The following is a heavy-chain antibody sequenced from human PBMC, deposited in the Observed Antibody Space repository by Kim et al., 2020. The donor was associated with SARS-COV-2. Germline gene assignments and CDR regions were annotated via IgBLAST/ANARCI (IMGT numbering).Heavy chain of an antibody. CDR3: ARHWAYGGPQDAFDI. J-gene: IGHJ3*02. Sequence: GESLKISCKGSGYSFTSYWISWVRQMPGNGLEWMGRIDPSDSYTNYSPSFQGHVTISADKSISTAYLQWSSLKASDTAMYYCARHWAYGGPQDAFDIWGQGTMVTVSS. CDR1: GYSFTSYW. CDR2: IDPSDSYT. V-gene: IGHV5-10-1*01. D-gene: IGHD4-17*01.